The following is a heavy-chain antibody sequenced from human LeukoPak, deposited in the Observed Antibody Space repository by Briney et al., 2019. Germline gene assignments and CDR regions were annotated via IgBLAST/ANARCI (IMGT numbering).Heavy chain of an antibody. CDR1: GFTFSSYA. CDR3: AKAARAAAGYDH. Sequence: GESLRLSCAASGFTFSSYAMSWVRQAPGKGLEWVSAISGSGGSTYYADSVKGRFTISRDNSKNTLNLQMHSLRAEDTAVYYCAKAARAAAGYDHWGQGTLVTVSS. D-gene: IGHD6-13*01. V-gene: IGHV3-23*01. CDR2: ISGSGGST. J-gene: IGHJ4*02.